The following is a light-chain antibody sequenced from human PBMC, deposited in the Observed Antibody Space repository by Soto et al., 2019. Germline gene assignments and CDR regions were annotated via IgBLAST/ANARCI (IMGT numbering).Light chain of an antibody. J-gene: IGLJ1*01. CDR2: DVS. CDR3: SSYTSSRTYV. V-gene: IGLV2-14*01. Sequence: QSVLTQPASVSGSPGQSVTISCKGTSSDIGGYDYVSWYQQHPGKAPKLMIYDVSNRPSGVSNRFSGSKSGNTASLTISGLQAEDESAYYCSSYTSSRTYVFGTGTKLTVL. CDR1: SSDIGGYDY.